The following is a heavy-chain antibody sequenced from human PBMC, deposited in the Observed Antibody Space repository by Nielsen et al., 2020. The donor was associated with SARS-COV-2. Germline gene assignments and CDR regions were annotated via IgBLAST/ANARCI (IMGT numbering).Heavy chain of an antibody. J-gene: IGHJ6*02. D-gene: IGHD6-13*01. CDR3: ARHRIAAAGGMDV. CDR2: IYPGDSDT. Sequence: GGSLRLSCKGSGYSFSNYWIGWVRQMPGKGLEWMGIIYPGDSDTRYSPSFQGQVTISADKSISTDYLQWSSLKASDTAMYYFARHRIAAAGGMDVWGQGTSVTVSS. V-gene: IGHV5-51*01. CDR1: GYSFSNYW.